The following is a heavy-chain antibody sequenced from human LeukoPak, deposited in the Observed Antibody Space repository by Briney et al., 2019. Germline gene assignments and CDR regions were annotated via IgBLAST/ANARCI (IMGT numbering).Heavy chain of an antibody. Sequence: SETLSLTCTVSGGSISSYYWSWIRQPPGKGLEWMGYIYYSGRTNYNPSLKSRVTISVDTSKNQFSLKLSSVTAADTAVYYCARRVAGGIYGMDVWGQGTTVTVSS. CDR1: GGSISSYY. J-gene: IGHJ6*02. CDR3: ARRVAGGIYGMDV. CDR2: IYYSGRT. D-gene: IGHD6-19*01. V-gene: IGHV4-59*08.